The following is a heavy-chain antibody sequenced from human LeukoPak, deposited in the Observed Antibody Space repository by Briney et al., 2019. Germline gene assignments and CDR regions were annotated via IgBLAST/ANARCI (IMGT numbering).Heavy chain of an antibody. CDR1: GYTFTGYY. CDR2: INPNSGGT. CDR3: ARDLTSGDYGFFY. Sequence: ASVKVSCKASGYTFTGYYMHWVRQAPGQGLEWMGWINPNSGGTNYAQKFQGRVTMTRDTSISTAYMELSRLRSDDTAVYYCARDLTSGDYGFFYWGQRTLVTVSS. V-gene: IGHV1-2*02. D-gene: IGHD3-22*01. J-gene: IGHJ4*02.